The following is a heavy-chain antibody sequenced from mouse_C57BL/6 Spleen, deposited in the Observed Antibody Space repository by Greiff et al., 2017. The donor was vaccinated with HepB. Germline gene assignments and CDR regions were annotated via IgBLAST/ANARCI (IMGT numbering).Heavy chain of an antibody. CDR3: AREEDYDGKDMDY. Sequence: DVQLQESGPVLVKPGASVKMSCKASGYTFTDYYMNWVKQSHGKSLEWIGVINPYNGGTSYNQKFKGKATLTVDKSSSTAYMELNSLTSEDSAVYYCAREEDYDGKDMDYWGQGTSVTVSS. CDR2: INPYNGGT. J-gene: IGHJ4*01. D-gene: IGHD1-1*01. CDR1: GYTFTDYY. V-gene: IGHV1-19*01.